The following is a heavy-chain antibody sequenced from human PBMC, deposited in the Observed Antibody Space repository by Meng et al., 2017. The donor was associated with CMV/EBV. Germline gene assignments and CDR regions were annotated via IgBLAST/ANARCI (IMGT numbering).Heavy chain of an antibody. D-gene: IGHD3-22*01. CDR3: ARDDDSSGYPYYYYYGMDV. CDR2: ISSSSSTI. V-gene: IGHV3-48*04. J-gene: IGHJ6*02. Sequence: GGSLRLSCAASGFTFSSYSMNWVRQAPGKGLEWVSYISSSSSTIYYADSVKGRFTISRDNAKNSLYLQMNSLRAEDTAVYYCARDDDSSGYPYYYYYGMDVWGQGTTVTVSS. CDR1: GFTFSSYS.